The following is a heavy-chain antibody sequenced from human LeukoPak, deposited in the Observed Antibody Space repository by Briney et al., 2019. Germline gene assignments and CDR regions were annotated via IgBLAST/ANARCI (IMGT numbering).Heavy chain of an antibody. Sequence: ASVKVSCKASGYTFTSYGIIWVRQAPGQGLEWMGWISAYNGNTNYAQKLQGRVTMTTDTSTGTAYMELRSLRSDDTAVYYCARAVAGTGFDYWGQGTLVTVSS. D-gene: IGHD6-19*01. CDR3: ARAVAGTGFDY. J-gene: IGHJ4*02. CDR2: ISAYNGNT. V-gene: IGHV1-18*01. CDR1: GYTFTSYG.